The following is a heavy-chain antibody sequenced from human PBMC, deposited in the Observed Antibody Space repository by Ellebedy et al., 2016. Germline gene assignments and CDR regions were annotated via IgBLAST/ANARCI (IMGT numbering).Heavy chain of an antibody. D-gene: IGHD5-18*01. Sequence: GESLKISCAASGFTFSSYSMNWVRQAPGKGLEWVSSISSSSSYIYYADSVKGRFTISRDNAKNSLYLQMNSLRAEDTAVYYCAREQKESYGYPRWFDPWGQGTLVTVSS. CDR2: ISSSSSYI. CDR1: GFTFSSYS. J-gene: IGHJ5*02. V-gene: IGHV3-21*01. CDR3: AREQKESYGYPRWFDP.